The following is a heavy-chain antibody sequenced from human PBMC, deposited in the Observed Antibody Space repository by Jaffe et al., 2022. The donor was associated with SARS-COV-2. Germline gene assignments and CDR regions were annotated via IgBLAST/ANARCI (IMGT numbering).Heavy chain of an antibody. V-gene: IGHV3-74*01. CDR1: GFTFSSYW. J-gene: IGHJ6*02. Sequence: EVQLVESGGGLVQPGGSLRLSCAASGFTFSSYWMHWVRQAPGKGLVWVSRINSDGSSTSYADSVKGRFTISRDNAKNTLYLQMNSLRAEDTAVYYCAREGYSSGWYRGVDYYYGMDVWGQGTTVTVSS. CDR3: AREGYSSGWYRGVDYYYGMDV. CDR2: INSDGSST. D-gene: IGHD6-19*01.